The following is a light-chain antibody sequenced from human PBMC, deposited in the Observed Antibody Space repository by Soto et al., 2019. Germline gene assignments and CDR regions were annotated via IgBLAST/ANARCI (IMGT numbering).Light chain of an antibody. V-gene: IGKV3-20*01. J-gene: IGKJ1*01. Sequence: IVLTQSPGTLSLSPGERATLSCRASQNIGTYLAWYQHKPGQAPSVLICGASTRANGVPDRFSGSGSGTDFTLTISRLDPADFAAYYCQQYGTSPRWTFGQGTKVDIK. CDR2: GAS. CDR1: QNIGTY. CDR3: QQYGTSPRWT.